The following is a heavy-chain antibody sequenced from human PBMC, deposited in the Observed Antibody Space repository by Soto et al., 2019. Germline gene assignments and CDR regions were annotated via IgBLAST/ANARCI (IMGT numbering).Heavy chain of an antibody. CDR1: GGSRIGFY. CDR3: ASDRSGNYYYGMDV. Sequence: PSVTLSLTSTVAGGSRIGFYWSWIRQPPGKGLEWIGYIYYSGSTNYNPSLKSRVTISVDTSKNQFSLKLSSVTAADTAVYYCASDRSGNYYYGMDVWGQGTTVTVSS. V-gene: IGHV4-59*01. J-gene: IGHJ6*02. CDR2: IYYSGST.